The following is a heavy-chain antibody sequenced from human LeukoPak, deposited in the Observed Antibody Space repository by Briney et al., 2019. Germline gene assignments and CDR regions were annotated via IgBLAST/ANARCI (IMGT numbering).Heavy chain of an antibody. CDR3: ARDRRWLVRESYYYYYMDV. J-gene: IGHJ6*03. CDR1: GYTFTSYG. D-gene: IGHD6-19*01. V-gene: IGHV1-18*01. CDR2: ISAYNGNT. Sequence: ASVKVSCKASGYTFTSYGISWVRQAPGQGLEWMGWISAYNGNTNYAQKLQGRVTMTTDTSTSTAYMELRSLRSDDTAVYYCARDRRWLVRESYYYYYMDVWGKGTTVNVSS.